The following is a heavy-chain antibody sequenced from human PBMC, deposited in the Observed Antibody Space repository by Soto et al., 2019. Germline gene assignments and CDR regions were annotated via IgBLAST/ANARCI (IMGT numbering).Heavy chain of an antibody. CDR3: ARRVAAHPYFDF. CDR1: GYIFANDW. D-gene: IGHD6-6*01. J-gene: IGHJ4*02. Sequence: PXESMKISFKGSGYIFANDWIAWVRQMPGKGLEWMGIIFPGDSDTRYSPSFQGQVTISADKSINTAYLQWSSLKASDTAVYYCARRVAAHPYFDFWGQGALVTVSS. V-gene: IGHV5-51*01. CDR2: IFPGDSDT.